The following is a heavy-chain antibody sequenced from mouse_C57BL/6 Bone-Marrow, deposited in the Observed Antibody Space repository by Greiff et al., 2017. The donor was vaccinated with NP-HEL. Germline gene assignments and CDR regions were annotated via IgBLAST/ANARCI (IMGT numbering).Heavy chain of an antibody. CDR3: ARRSRRGWFAY. Sequence: EVQRVESGGDLVKPGGSLKLSCAASGFTFSSYGMSWVRQTPDKRLEWVATISSGGSYTYYPDSVKGRFTISRDNAKNTLYLQMSSLKSEDTAMYYCARRSRRGWFAYWGQGTLVTVSA. CDR1: GFTFSSYG. CDR2: ISSGGSYT. V-gene: IGHV5-6*01. J-gene: IGHJ3*01.